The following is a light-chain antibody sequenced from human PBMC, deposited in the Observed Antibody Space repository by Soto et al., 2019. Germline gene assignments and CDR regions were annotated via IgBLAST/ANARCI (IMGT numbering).Light chain of an antibody. V-gene: IGKV1D-13*01. J-gene: IGKJ5*01. Sequence: AIQLTQSPSSLSASVGDRVTITCRASQGISSALAWYQQKPGKAPKLLIYDASSLESGVPSRFSGSVSGTDFTLSISSLQREDFATYYCQQFNNYPITFGQGTRLEIK. CDR3: QQFNNYPIT. CDR1: QGISSA. CDR2: DAS.